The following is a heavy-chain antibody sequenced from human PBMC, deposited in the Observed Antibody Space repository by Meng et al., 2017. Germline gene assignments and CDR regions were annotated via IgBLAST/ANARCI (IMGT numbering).Heavy chain of an antibody. Sequence: QVQLQQSGAGLLKPSETLSLPCAVYGGSFSGYYWSWIRQPPGKGLEWIGEINHSGSTNYNPSLKSRVTISVDTSKNQFSLKLSSVTAADMAVYYCARGTRGYSYGNDYWGQGTLVTVSS. J-gene: IGHJ4*02. V-gene: IGHV4-34*01. CDR1: GGSFSGYY. CDR3: ARGTRGYSYGNDY. CDR2: INHSGST. D-gene: IGHD5-18*01.